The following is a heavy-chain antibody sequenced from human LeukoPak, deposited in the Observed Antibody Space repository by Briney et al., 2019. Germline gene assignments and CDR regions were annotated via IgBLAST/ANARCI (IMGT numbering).Heavy chain of an antibody. V-gene: IGHV4-61*02. CDR1: GYSITSAYY. CDR3: ARENGELWFGELLSYYFDY. J-gene: IGHJ4*02. D-gene: IGHD3-10*01. Sequence: KSSETLSLTCTVSGYSITSAYYWGWIRQPAGKGLEWIGRIYTSGSTNYNPSLKSRVTISVDTSKNQFSLKLSSVTAADTAVYYCARENGELWFGELLSYYFDYWGQGTLVTVSS. CDR2: IYTSGST.